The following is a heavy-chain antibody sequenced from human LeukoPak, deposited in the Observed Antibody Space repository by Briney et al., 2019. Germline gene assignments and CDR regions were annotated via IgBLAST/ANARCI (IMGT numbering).Heavy chain of an antibody. CDR2: IYYSGST. CDR1: GGSISSSSYY. CDR3: ARDPPYYGSGRGAFDI. D-gene: IGHD3-10*01. V-gene: IGHV4-39*07. Sequence: SETLSLTCTVSGGSISSSSYYWGWIRQPPGKGLEWIGSIYYSGSTYYNPSLKSRVTISVDTSKNQISLKLSSVTAADTAVYYCARDPPYYGSGRGAFDIWGQGTMVTVSS. J-gene: IGHJ3*02.